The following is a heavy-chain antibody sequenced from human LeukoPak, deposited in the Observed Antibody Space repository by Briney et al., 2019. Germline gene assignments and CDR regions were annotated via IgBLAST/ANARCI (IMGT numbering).Heavy chain of an antibody. Sequence: ASVKVSCKASGGTFSSYAISWVRQAPGQGLEWMGGIIPIFGTANYAQKFQGRVTMTEDTSTDTAYMELSSLRSEDTAVYYCATVGGELYSGRDYWGQGTLVTVSS. CDR2: IIPIFGTA. CDR3: ATVGGELYSGRDY. J-gene: IGHJ4*02. CDR1: GGTFSSYA. V-gene: IGHV1-69*06. D-gene: IGHD1-26*01.